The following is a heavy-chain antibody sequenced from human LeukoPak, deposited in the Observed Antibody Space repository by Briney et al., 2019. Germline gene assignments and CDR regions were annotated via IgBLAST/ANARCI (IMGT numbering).Heavy chain of an antibody. CDR1: GFTFRSHA. J-gene: IGHJ4*02. V-gene: IGHV3-30*04. D-gene: IGHD6-19*01. CDR2: ISWDGNIQ. Sequence: GGSLRLSCAASGFTFRSHAFHWVRQAPGKGLEWVAYISWDGNIQYYAESVKGRFTLSRDNSKNTVYLQMNSLRSEDTAVYHCARDYSGWYVFDYWGQGTLVAVSP. CDR3: ARDYSGWYVFDY.